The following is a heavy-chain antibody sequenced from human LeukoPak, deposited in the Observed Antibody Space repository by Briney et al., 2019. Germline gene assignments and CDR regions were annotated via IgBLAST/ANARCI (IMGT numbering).Heavy chain of an antibody. CDR1: GYSFTSYW. V-gene: IGHV5-51*01. Sequence: GESLKISCKGSGYSFTSYWIGWVRQMPGKGLEWMGIIYPGDSDTRYSPSFQGQVTISADKSISTAYLQWSSLKASDTAMYYCARHSGFDYYGSGSYRTPPSFPVDHWGQGTLVTVSS. D-gene: IGHD3-10*01. CDR2: IYPGDSDT. CDR3: ARHSGFDYYGSGSYRTPPSFPVDH. J-gene: IGHJ4*02.